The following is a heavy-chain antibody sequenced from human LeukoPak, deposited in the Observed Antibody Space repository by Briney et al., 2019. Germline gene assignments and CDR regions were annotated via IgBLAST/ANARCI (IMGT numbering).Heavy chain of an antibody. D-gene: IGHD3-10*01. Sequence: SVKVSCKASGGTFSSYAISWVRQAPGQGPEWMGGIIPIFGTANYAQKFQGRVTITADESTSTAYMELSSLRSEDTAVYYCARYYYGSGTVDYWGQGTLVTVSS. CDR2: IIPIFGTA. CDR3: ARYYYGSGTVDY. J-gene: IGHJ4*02. V-gene: IGHV1-69*13. CDR1: GGTFSSYA.